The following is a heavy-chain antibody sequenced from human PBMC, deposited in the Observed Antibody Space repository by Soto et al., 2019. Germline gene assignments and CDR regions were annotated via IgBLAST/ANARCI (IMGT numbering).Heavy chain of an antibody. V-gene: IGHV4-39*01. Sequence: SETLSLTCTVSGGSISSSSYYWGWVRQPPGKELEWIGAIYYSGSTYYHPSLKSRATIFVDTSKNQFYLRLTSLTAADTAVYFCARQTGGFGYYFDYWGQGTLVTVSS. CDR2: IYYSGST. J-gene: IGHJ4*02. D-gene: IGHD3-16*01. CDR1: GGSISSSSYY. CDR3: ARQTGGFGYYFDY.